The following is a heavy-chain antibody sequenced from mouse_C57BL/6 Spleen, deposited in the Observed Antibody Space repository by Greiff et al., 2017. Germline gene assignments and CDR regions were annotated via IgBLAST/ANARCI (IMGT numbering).Heavy chain of an antibody. J-gene: IGHJ1*03. Sequence: EVQLQQSGPELVKPGASVKISCKASGYSFTDYNMNWVKQSNGKSLEWIGVINPNYGTTSYNQKFKGKDTLTVDQASSTAYMQLNSLTSEDSAGYCCASRVLRGYFDVWGTGTTVTVSS. CDR2: INPNYGTT. V-gene: IGHV1-39*01. D-gene: IGHD1-1*01. CDR1: GYSFTDYN. CDR3: ASRVLRGYFDV.